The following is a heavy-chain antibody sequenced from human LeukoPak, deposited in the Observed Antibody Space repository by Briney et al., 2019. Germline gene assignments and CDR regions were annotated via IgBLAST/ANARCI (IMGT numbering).Heavy chain of an antibody. J-gene: IGHJ4*02. Sequence: QSGGSLRLSCAASGFTFSSYGMHWVRQAPGKGLEWVAFIRYDGSNKYYADSVKGRFTISRDNSKNTLYLQMNSLRAEDTAVYYCARAYCSSTSCYSICGYWGQGTLVTVSS. D-gene: IGHD2-2*01. CDR3: ARAYCSSTSCYSICGY. CDR2: IRYDGSNK. V-gene: IGHV3-30*02. CDR1: GFTFSSYG.